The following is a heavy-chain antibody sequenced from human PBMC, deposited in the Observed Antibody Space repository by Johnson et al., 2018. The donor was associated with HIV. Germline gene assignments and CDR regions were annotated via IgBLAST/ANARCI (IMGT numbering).Heavy chain of an antibody. Sequence: QVQLVESGGGVVQPGRSLRLSCAASGFTFSSYGMHWVRQAPGKGLEWVAVISYDGSNKYYADSVKGRFTISRDNSKNTLYLQMNSLRAEDTAVYYGAKAIWGGGNLGMGAFDIWGQGTMVTVSS. CDR3: AKAIWGGGNLGMGAFDI. J-gene: IGHJ3*02. CDR1: GFTFSSYG. V-gene: IGHV3-30*18. D-gene: IGHD7-27*01. CDR2: ISYDGSNK.